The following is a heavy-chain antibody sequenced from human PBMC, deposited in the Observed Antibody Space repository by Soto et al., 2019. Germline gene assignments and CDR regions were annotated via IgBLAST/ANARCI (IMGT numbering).Heavy chain of an antibody. V-gene: IGHV3-53*01. CDR3: AVSPGGGGY. D-gene: IGHD3-10*01. CDR2: IYSGGYT. J-gene: IGHJ4*02. CDR1: GFTVSNNY. Sequence: EVQLVESGGGLIQPGGSLRLSCAVSGFTVSNNYMSWVRQAPGKGLEGVSVIYSGGYTAYGDSVKGRFTISRDNSKNTLYLQRKCLGAGDRAWFYCAVSPGGGGYWGQGTLVTVSS.